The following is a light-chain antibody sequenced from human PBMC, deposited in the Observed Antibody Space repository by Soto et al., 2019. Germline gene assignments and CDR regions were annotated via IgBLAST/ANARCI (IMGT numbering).Light chain of an antibody. J-gene: IGLJ1*01. V-gene: IGLV2-14*01. CDR1: SGVVVGYDY. CDR3: SSHISGSTRV. Sequence: QSVLTQPASVSGSPGQSIAISCTGTSGVVVGYDYVSWYQQHPDKAPKLMIYEVTKRPSWVSNRFSGPKSGNTASLTISGLQPDDYADYYSSSHISGSTRVFGSGTNVTVL. CDR2: EVT.